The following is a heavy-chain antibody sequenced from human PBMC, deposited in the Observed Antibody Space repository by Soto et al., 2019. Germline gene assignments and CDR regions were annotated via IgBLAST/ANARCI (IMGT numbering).Heavy chain of an antibody. D-gene: IGHD5-18*01. CDR1: GFTFSSNW. CDR2: INPDGSDT. Sequence: PGGSLRLSCAASGFTFSSNWMHWVRQAPGKGLVWASRINPDGSDTNYADSVKGRFTISRDNAKNSLYLQMNSLRAEDTAVYYCVRDGGYSGGLDFDYWGQGTQVTVSS. CDR3: VRDGGYSGGLDFDY. V-gene: IGHV3-74*01. J-gene: IGHJ4*02.